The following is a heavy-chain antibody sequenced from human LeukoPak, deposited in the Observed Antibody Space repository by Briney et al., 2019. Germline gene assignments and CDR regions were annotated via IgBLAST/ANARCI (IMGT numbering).Heavy chain of an antibody. V-gene: IGHV3-21*01. J-gene: IGHJ4*02. CDR1: GFTFSSYS. CDR2: ISSSSSYI. Sequence: GGSLRLSCAASGFTFSSYSMNWVRQAPAKGLEWVSSISSSSSYIYYANSVKGRFTISRDNAKNSLYLQMNSLRAEDTAVYYCARAIAVADDFDYWGQGTLVTVSS. CDR3: ARAIAVADDFDY. D-gene: IGHD6-19*01.